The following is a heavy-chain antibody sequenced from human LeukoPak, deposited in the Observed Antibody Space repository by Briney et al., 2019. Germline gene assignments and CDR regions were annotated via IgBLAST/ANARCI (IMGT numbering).Heavy chain of an antibody. CDR1: GFSFSSYW. CDR3: MTELLGY. D-gene: IGHD1-14*01. CDR2: IRGDGNEK. Sequence: GGSLRLSCAASGFSFSSYWMTWVCQAPGRGLEFVANIRGDGNEKYYMDSMKGRLTISRDNAKNSLFLQMSGLRAEDTAVYYCMTELLGYRGQGTLVTVSS. J-gene: IGHJ4*02. V-gene: IGHV3-7*03.